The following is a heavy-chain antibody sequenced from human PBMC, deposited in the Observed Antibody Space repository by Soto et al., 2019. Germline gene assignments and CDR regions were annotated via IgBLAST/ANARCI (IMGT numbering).Heavy chain of an antibody. Sequence: GGSLRLSCAASGFTFSSYSMNWVRQAPGKGLEWVSSISSSSSYIYYADSVKGRFTISRDNAKNSLYLQMNSLRAEDTAVYYCARGALVPASYYDFWSGYSVMYGMDVWGQGTTVTVSS. V-gene: IGHV3-21*01. CDR2: ISSSSSYI. CDR1: GFTFSSYS. D-gene: IGHD3-3*01. CDR3: ARGALVPASYYDFWSGYSVMYGMDV. J-gene: IGHJ6*02.